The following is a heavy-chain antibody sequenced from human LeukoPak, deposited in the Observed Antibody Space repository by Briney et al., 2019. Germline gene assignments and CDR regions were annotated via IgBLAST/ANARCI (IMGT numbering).Heavy chain of an antibody. J-gene: IGHJ3*02. D-gene: IGHD1-26*01. V-gene: IGHV1-18*01. Sequence: ASVKVSCKASGYTFTSYGISWVRQAPGQGLEWMGWISGYNGNTNYAQKLQGRVTMTTDTSTSTAYMELRSLRSDDTAVYYCARDGGSYLNDAFDIWGQGTMVTVSS. CDR1: GYTFTSYG. CDR2: ISGYNGNT. CDR3: ARDGGSYLNDAFDI.